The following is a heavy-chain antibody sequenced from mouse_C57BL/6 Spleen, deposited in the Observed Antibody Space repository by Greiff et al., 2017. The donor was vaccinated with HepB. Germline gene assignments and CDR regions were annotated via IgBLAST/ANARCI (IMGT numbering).Heavy chain of an antibody. V-gene: IGHV1-69*01. CDR3: AMTTVVAYYFDY. D-gene: IGHD1-1*01. Sequence: QQSCKASGYTFTSYWMHWVKQRPGQGLEWIGEIDPSDSYTNYNQKFKGKSTLTVDKSSSTAYMQLSSLTSEDSAVYYCAMTTVVAYYFDYWGQGTTLTVSS. CDR2: IDPSDSYT. CDR1: GYTFTSYW. J-gene: IGHJ2*01.